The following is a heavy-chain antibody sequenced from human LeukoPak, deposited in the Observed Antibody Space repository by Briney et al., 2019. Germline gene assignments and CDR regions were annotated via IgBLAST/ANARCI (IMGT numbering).Heavy chain of an antibody. CDR3: ARDSDTAMVTGFDY. J-gene: IGHJ4*02. D-gene: IGHD5-18*01. Sequence: SETLSLTCTVSGGSIRRYYWSCVRQPPGTGLEWIGYIHYSGSTNFNPSLKSRVTMSVDTSKNQFSLKLSSVTAADTAVYYCARDSDTAMVTGFDYWGQGTLVTVSS. V-gene: IGHV4-59*12. CDR1: GGSIRRYY. CDR2: IHYSGST.